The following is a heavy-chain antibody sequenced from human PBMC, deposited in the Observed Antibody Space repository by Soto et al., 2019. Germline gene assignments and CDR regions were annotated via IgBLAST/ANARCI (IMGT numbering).Heavy chain of an antibody. Sequence: LRLSCAASGFTFSSYAMSWVREAPGKGLEWVSAISGSGGSTYYADSVKGRFTISRDNSKNTLYLQMNSLRAEDTAVYYCANLVSSSWSRGWFDPWGQGTLVTVYS. CDR2: ISGSGGST. J-gene: IGHJ5*02. CDR1: GFTFSSYA. V-gene: IGHV3-23*01. CDR3: ANLVSSSWSRGWFDP. D-gene: IGHD6-13*01.